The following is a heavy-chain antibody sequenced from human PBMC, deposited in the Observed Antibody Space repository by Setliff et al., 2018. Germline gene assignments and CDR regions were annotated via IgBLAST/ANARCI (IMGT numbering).Heavy chain of an antibody. Sequence: SVKVSCKASGGTFSTYAISWVRQAPGQGLEWMGGIIPIFATANYAQKFQGRVTITADESTSTAYMELSSLRSEGTAVYYCARGKIRITMIVVPTGGAFDIWGRGTVVTVSS. D-gene: IGHD3-22*01. CDR1: GGTFSTYA. CDR2: IIPIFATA. CDR3: ARGKIRITMIVVPTGGAFDI. J-gene: IGHJ3*02. V-gene: IGHV1-69*13.